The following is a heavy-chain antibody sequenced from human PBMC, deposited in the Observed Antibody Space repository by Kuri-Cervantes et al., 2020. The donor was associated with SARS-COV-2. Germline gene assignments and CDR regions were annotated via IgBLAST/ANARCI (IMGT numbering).Heavy chain of an antibody. CDR1: GGTFSSYD. J-gene: IGHJ3*02. V-gene: IGHV1-69*13. Sequence: SVKVSCKASGGTFSSYDISWVRQAPGQGLEWMGGIIPIFGTANYAQKFQGRVTITADESTSTAYMELSSLRSEDTAVYYCAKAEGWLVHDGINIWGQGTMVTVSS. D-gene: IGHD6-19*01. CDR2: IIPIFGTA. CDR3: AKAEGWLVHDGINI.